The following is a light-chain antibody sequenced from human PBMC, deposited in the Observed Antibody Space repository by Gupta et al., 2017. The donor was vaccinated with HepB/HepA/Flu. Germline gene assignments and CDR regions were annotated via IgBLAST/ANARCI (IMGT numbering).Light chain of an antibody. V-gene: IGKV1-9*01. J-gene: IGKJ1*01. CDR1: QDIRNY. Sequence: DIQLTQSPTFLSASVGDRVTITCRASQDIRNYLAWYQQRPGKAPQLLIYAASTSQNGVPSRFSGNSSGTEFTLTIDSLQPEDFATYYCQQLNDYPRTFGQGTKVDIK. CDR3: QQLNDYPRT. CDR2: AAS.